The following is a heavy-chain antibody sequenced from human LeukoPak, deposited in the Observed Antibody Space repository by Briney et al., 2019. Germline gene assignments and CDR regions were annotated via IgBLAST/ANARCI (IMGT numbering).Heavy chain of an antibody. D-gene: IGHD2-15*01. Sequence: GGSLRLSCVASGFIFDNYAMAWVRQAPGKGLEWVSGITGNAERTYYADSVRGRFTISRDNSKNTLFLQLNSLRADDTAVYFCARRDYATPTDFYPLFDCWGPGALVTVSS. V-gene: IGHV3-23*01. CDR2: ITGNAERT. CDR1: GFIFDNYA. J-gene: IGHJ4*02. CDR3: ARRDYATPTDFYPLFDC.